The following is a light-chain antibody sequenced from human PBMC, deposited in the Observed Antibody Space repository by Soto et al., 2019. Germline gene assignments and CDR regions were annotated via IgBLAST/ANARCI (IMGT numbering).Light chain of an antibody. CDR2: WVS. V-gene: IGKV4-1*01. CDR1: QSLLYTSNNKNH. J-gene: IGKJ1*01. CDR3: QQYYSAPWM. Sequence: DIVMTQSPDSLAVSLGERATINCKSSQSLLYTSNNKNHLAWYQQRPGQPPKLLIYWVSTRQSGVPDRFSGSGSGTHCNFAISSLPADDVAGYYCQQYYSAPWMFGQGTKVEIK.